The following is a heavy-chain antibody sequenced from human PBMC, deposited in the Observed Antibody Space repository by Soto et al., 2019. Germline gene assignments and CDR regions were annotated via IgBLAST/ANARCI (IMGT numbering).Heavy chain of an antibody. CDR2: TDYSGNS. CDR3: ARQSSYDSEHYPYWFDP. V-gene: IGHV4-61*01. J-gene: IGHJ5*02. D-gene: IGHD3-22*01. Sequence: QVQLQESGPGLVKPSETLSLTCTVSGGSVSSATDYWTWIRQPPGKGLEWIGYTDYSGNSARNPSLISRVTISIDRSKIQFSLTLRSATAADTAVYSCARQSSYDSEHYPYWFDPWGRGILVTVSS. CDR1: GGSVSSATDY.